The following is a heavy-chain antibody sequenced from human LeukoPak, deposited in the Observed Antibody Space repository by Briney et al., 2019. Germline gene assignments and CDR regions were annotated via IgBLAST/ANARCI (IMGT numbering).Heavy chain of an antibody. Sequence: GGSLRLSCAASAFTFSDYSMNWVRQAPGKGLEWVSYITRSGSTTYYADSVKGRFTISRDNAKNSLYLQMNSLTTEDTAVYYCARVDYDILTGYYIYAFDIWGQGTMVTVSS. D-gene: IGHD3-9*01. V-gene: IGHV3-48*04. CDR1: AFTFSDYS. CDR2: ITRSGSTT. CDR3: ARVDYDILTGYYIYAFDI. J-gene: IGHJ3*02.